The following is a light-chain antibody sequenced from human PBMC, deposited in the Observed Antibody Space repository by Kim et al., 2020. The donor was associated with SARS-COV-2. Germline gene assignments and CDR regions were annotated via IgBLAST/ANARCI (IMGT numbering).Light chain of an antibody. CDR3: QVWDSSSDHAV. Sequence: APGKKARITCGGNNIGSKSVHWYQQKPGQAPVLVIYYDSDRPSGIPERFSGSNSGKTATLTISRVEAGDEADYYCQVWDSSSDHAVFGGGTQLTVL. J-gene: IGLJ7*01. V-gene: IGLV3-21*04. CDR1: NIGSKS. CDR2: YDS.